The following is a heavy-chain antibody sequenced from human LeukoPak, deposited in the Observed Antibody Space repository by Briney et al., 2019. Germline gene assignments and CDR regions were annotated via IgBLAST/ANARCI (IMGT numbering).Heavy chain of an antibody. J-gene: IGHJ5*02. CDR2: IYYSGST. CDR3: ARVNLAADNWFDP. Sequence: KPSETLSLTCTVSGGSISSYYWSWIRQPPGKGLEWIGYIYYSGSTNYNPSLKSRVTISVDTSKNQFSLKLSSVTAADTAVYYCARVNLAADNWFDPLGPGNPGHRLL. D-gene: IGHD6-25*01. CDR1: GGSISSYY. V-gene: IGHV4-59*08.